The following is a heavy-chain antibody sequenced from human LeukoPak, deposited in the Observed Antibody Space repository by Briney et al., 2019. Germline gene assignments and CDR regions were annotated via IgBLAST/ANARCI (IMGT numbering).Heavy chain of an antibody. CDR1: GGAITNYY. D-gene: IGHD3-3*01. V-gene: IGHV4-59*01. CDR2: IYYTGST. Sequence: SETLSLTCGVSGGAITNYYWNWIRQAPGKGLEWLGYIYYTGSTTYNPSVKSRITISLDTSKKQISLKLRSVTAADTAVYYCARAGFWSGYYTGQYYYYMDVWGKGTTVTVSS. J-gene: IGHJ6*03. CDR3: ARAGFWSGYYTGQYYYYMDV.